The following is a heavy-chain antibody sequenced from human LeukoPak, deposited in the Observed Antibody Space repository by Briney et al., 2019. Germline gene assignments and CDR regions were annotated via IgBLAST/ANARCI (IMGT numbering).Heavy chain of an antibody. CDR3: ARDRGYCSSTSCCSDAFDI. J-gene: IGHJ3*02. CDR2: IYTSGST. D-gene: IGHD2-2*01. Sequence: SETLSPTCTVSGGSISSYYWSWIRQPAGKGLEWIGRIYTSGSTNYNPSLKSRVTMSVDTSKNQFSLKLSSVTAADTAVYYCARDRGYCSSTSCCSDAFDIWGQGTMVTVSS. V-gene: IGHV4-4*07. CDR1: GGSISSYY.